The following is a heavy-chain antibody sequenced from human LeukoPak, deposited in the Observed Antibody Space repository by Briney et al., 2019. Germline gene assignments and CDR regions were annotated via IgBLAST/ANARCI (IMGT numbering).Heavy chain of an antibody. V-gene: IGHV4-34*01. CDR1: GGSFSGYY. J-gene: IGHJ4*02. CDR2: IYYSGST. Sequence: SETLSLTCAVYGGSFSGYYWSWIRQPPGKGLEWIGSIYYSGSTYYNPSLKSRVTISVDTSKNQFSLKLSSVTAADTAVYYCARLGVWDYGDDSYEPFDYWGQGTLVTVSS. D-gene: IGHD4-17*01. CDR3: ARLGVWDYGDDSYEPFDY.